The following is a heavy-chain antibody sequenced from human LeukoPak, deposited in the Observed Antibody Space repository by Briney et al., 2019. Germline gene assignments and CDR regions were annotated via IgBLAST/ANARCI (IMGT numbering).Heavy chain of an antibody. Sequence: PGGSLSLSCAASGFTFSSYWMSWGRQAPGKGLEWAANIKQDGSEKYYGDSVKGRFTISRDNAKNSLYLQVSRLRAEDTAVYYCARWVGSTDWFDPWGQGTLVTVSS. J-gene: IGHJ5*02. CDR3: ARWVGSTDWFDP. V-gene: IGHV3-7*01. CDR1: GFTFSSYW. CDR2: IKQDGSEK. D-gene: IGHD1-26*01.